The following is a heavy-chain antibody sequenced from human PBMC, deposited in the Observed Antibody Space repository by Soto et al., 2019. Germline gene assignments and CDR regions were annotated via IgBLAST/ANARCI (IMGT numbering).Heavy chain of an antibody. CDR3: ARTYYDFWSGYWRWFDP. CDR2: IYYGGST. CDR1: GVSISGYY. V-gene: IGHV4-59*01. Sequence: SETLSLTCTVSGVSISGYYWSWIRQPPGKGLEWIGYIYYGGSTNYNPSLKSRVTISIDTSKNQFSLKLSSVTAADTAVYYCARTYYDFWSGYWRWFDPWGQGTLVTVS. J-gene: IGHJ5*02. D-gene: IGHD3-3*01.